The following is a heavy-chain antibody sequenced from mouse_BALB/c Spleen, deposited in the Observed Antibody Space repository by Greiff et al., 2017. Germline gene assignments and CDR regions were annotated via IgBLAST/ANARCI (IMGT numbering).Heavy chain of an antibody. CDR2: ISSGSSTI. J-gene: IGHJ4*01. CDR1: GFTFSSFG. V-gene: IGHV5-17*02. Sequence: EVKLVESGGGLVQPGGSRKLSCAASGFTFSSFGMHWVRQAPEKGLEWVAYISSGSSTIYYADTVKGRFTISRDNPKNTLFLQMTSLRSEDTAMYYCARGGTITYAMDDWGQGTSVTVSS. D-gene: IGHD1-1*02. CDR3: ARGGTITYAMDD.